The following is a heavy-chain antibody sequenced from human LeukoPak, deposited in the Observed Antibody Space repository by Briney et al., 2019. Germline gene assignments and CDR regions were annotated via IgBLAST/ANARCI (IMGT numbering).Heavy chain of an antibody. CDR2: ISGSGGST. V-gene: IGHV3-23*01. J-gene: IGHJ4*02. D-gene: IGHD3-10*01. CDR1: GFTFSSYA. Sequence: GGSLRLSCAASGFTFSSYAMSWVRQAPGKGLEWVSAISGSGGSTYYADSVKGRFTISRDNSKNTLYLQMNSLRAEDTAVYYCAKAMVRGVISDPDYWGQGTLVTVSS. CDR3: AKAMVRGVISDPDY.